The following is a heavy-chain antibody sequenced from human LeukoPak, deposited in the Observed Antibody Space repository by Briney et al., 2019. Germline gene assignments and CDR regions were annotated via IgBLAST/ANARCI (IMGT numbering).Heavy chain of an antibody. V-gene: IGHV1-2*02. J-gene: IGHJ4*02. CDR1: GYTFTSYY. Sequence: ASVKVSCKASGYTFTSYYMHWVRQAPGQGLEWMGWINPDSGGTNYAQKFQGRVTMTRDTSISTAYMELSRLRSDDTAVYYCARVPPARWFSGDYWGQGTLVTVSS. CDR3: ARVPPARWFSGDY. CDR2: INPDSGGT. D-gene: IGHD1-26*01.